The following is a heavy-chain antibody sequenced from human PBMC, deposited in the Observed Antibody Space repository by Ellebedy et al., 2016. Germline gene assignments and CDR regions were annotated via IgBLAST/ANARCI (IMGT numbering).Heavy chain of an antibody. J-gene: IGHJ4*02. CDR2: IYYSGST. D-gene: IGHD4-23*01. Sequence: GSLRLSXTVSGASISSSSYYWSWIRQPPGKGLEWIGYIYYSGSTNYNPSLKSRVTISVDTSKNQFSLKLSSVTAADTAVYYCARGYGGNLVFDYWGQGTLVTVSS. CDR3: ARGYGGNLVFDY. V-gene: IGHV4-61*05. CDR1: GASISSSSYY.